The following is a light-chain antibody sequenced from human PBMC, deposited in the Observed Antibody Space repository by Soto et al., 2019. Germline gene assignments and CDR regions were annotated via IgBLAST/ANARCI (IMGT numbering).Light chain of an antibody. CDR2: GAS. CDR3: QHYATSPRT. J-gene: IGKJ1*01. CDR1: RSISSSY. Sequence: EVVLTQSPGTLSLSPGERATLSCRTSRSISSSYLAWYQQKPGQAPRLLIYGASSRANGIPDRFIGSGSGTDFTLTISRLEPDDFAVYYCQHYATSPRTFGQGTKVEVK. V-gene: IGKV3-20*01.